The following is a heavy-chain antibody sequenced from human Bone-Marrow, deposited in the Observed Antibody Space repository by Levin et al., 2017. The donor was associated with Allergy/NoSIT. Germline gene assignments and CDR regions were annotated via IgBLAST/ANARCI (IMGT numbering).Heavy chain of an antibody. J-gene: IGHJ6*03. CDR2: IYGGGTT. Sequence: GGSLRLSCAGSGFVVSSSYMSWVRQAPGKGLEWVSVIYGGGTTYYANSVKGRFTISRDNSKNTLYLQMNTLRTEDTAVYYCARVSRMTGKYYYYMDVWGDGTTVAVSS. D-gene: IGHD1-20*01. CDR3: ARVSRMTGKYYYYMDV. CDR1: GFVVSSSY. V-gene: IGHV3-53*01.